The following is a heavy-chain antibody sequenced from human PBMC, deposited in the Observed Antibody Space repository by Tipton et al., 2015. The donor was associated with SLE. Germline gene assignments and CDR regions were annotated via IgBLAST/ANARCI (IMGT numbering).Heavy chain of an antibody. V-gene: IGHV3-11*04. CDR1: GFTFSDYY. J-gene: IGHJ4*02. D-gene: IGHD3-3*01. CDR3: ARDLGDFWSGPTGY. Sequence: AASGFTFSDYYMSWIRQAPGKGLEWVSYISSSDSTIYYADSVKGRFTISRDNAKNSLYLQMNSLRAEDTAVYYCARDLGDFWSGPTGYWGQGTLVTVSS. CDR2: ISSSDSTI.